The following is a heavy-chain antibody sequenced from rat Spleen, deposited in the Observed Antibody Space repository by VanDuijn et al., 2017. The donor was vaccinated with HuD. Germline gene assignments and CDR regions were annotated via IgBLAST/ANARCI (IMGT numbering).Heavy chain of an antibody. CDR3: ARRWGPLRVYLDY. D-gene: IGHD1-4*01. CDR1: GFTFSNYG. V-gene: IGHV5-29*01. J-gene: IGHJ2*01. Sequence: EVQLVESGGGLVQPGRSLKLSCAASGFTFSNYGMAWVRQAPTKGLEWVATINYDGSGTYYRDSVKGRFTISRDNAKSTLYLQMDSLRSEDTASYYCARRWGPLRVYLDYWGQGVMVTVSS. CDR2: INYDGSGT.